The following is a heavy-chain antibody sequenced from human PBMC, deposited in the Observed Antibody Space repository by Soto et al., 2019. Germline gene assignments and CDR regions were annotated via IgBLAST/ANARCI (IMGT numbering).Heavy chain of an antibody. D-gene: IGHD5-12*01. CDR1: GYSFTTYG. Sequence: QVPLMQSRTEVRRPGASVTVSCKTSGYSFTTYGISWVRQAPGQGLEWMGWTSSNNGKTKYAQKFQGRVTMTTDKSTNTVHMELRSLRSGDTAVYYCARTSVAQSEDYFDYWGQGTLVTVSS. J-gene: IGHJ4*02. CDR3: ARTSVAQSEDYFDY. CDR2: TSSNNGKT. V-gene: IGHV1-18*01.